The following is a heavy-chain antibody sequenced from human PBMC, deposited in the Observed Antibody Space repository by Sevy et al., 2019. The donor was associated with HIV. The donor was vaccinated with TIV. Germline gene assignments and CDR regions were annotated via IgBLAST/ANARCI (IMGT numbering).Heavy chain of an antibody. CDR2: IGNDGDVK. Sequence: GGSLRLSCVASGFAFSNYYAMHWVRQAPGKGLEWVAVIGNDGDVKDYADSVKGRFTGSRVNSKNTLYLQMNSLSPEDTAVYYCAREDSGSGFEYWGQGTLVTVSS. CDR1: GFAFSNYYA. CDR3: AREDSGSGFEY. J-gene: IGHJ4*02. D-gene: IGHD5-12*01. V-gene: IGHV3-30*03.